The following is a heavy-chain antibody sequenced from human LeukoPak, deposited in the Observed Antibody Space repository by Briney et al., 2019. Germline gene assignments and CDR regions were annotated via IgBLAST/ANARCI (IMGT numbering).Heavy chain of an antibody. CDR1: GFTFSSYG. V-gene: IGHV3-30*18. CDR2: ISYDGSNK. D-gene: IGHD6-13*01. J-gene: IGHJ4*02. CDR3: XKDXXLIAXXGXLDY. Sequence: AGGSLRLSCAASGFTFSSYGMHWVRQAPGKGLEWVAVISYDGSNKYYADSVKGRFTISRDNSKNTLYLQMNSLRAEDTAVYYXXKDXXLIAXXGXLDYWGQGTLVTVSS.